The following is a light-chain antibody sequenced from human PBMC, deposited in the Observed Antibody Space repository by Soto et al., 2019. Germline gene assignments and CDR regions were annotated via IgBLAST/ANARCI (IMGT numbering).Light chain of an antibody. CDR3: QQYGSSPLIT. J-gene: IGKJ5*01. CDR1: QNINSDY. Sequence: EIVMTQSPATLSVSPWEIATLSFSSSQNINSDYFAWYQQKPGQAPRLLIFGASKRATGIPDRFSGSGSGRDFTLTISGLEPEDFAVYYCQQYGSSPLITFGQGTRLEIK. CDR2: GAS. V-gene: IGKV3-20*01.